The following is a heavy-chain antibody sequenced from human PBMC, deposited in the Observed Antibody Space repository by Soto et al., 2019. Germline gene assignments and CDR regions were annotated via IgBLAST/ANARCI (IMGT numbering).Heavy chain of an antibody. CDR1: GFTVSSNY. Sequence: EVQLVESGGGLVQPGGSLRLSCAASGFTVSSNYMIWVRQAPGKGLEWVSVIYSGGSTYYADSVKGRFTISRDNSKNTLYLQMNSLRAEDTAVYYCARGPTQAYFDYWGQGTLVTVSS. CDR2: IYSGGST. V-gene: IGHV3-66*01. CDR3: ARGPTQAYFDY. J-gene: IGHJ4*02.